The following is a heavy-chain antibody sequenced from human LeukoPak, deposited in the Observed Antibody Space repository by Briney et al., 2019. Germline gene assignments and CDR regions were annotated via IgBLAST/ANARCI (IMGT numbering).Heavy chain of an antibody. J-gene: IGHJ4*02. D-gene: IGHD3-22*01. CDR2: IYSADNT. V-gene: IGHV3-53*01. CDR3: ARDSLGAYDSNGYYHGY. Sequence: PGGPLTLLCTASGFTVSSSDVSGARQAPGKGRECVSLIYSADNTHYADSVKGRFFISRDNSKNTLYLQMNSLRAEDTAVYYCARDSLGAYDSNGYYHGYWGQGTLVTVSS. CDR1: GFTVSSSD.